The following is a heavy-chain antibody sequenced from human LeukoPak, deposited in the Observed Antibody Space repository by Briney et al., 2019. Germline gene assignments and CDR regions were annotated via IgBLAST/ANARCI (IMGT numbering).Heavy chain of an antibody. CDR1: GFTFSSYS. Sequence: GGSLRLSCAASGFTFSSYSMNWVRQAPGQGRVWVSSISSSSSYIYYAHSVKGRFPISRDNGKNSLYQQMNSLRAEDTAVYYCARSPNNFDSSGYYVWGQGTLVTVSS. D-gene: IGHD3-22*01. V-gene: IGHV3-21*01. J-gene: IGHJ4*02. CDR2: ISSSSSYI. CDR3: ARSPNNFDSSGYYV.